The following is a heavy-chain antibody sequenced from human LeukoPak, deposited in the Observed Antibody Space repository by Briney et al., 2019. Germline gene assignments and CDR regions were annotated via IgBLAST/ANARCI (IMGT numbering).Heavy chain of an antibody. CDR3: ARDPGNYYGMDV. CDR2: ISSSSGYI. CDR1: GFIFSSYS. D-gene: IGHD2/OR15-2a*01. J-gene: IGHJ6*02. V-gene: IGHV3-21*01. Sequence: GGSLRLSCAASGFIFSSYSMNWVRQAPGKGLEWVSFISSSSGYIYYADSVKGRFTISRDNAKNSLHLQMNSLRAEDTAVYYCARDPGNYYGMDVWGQGTTVTVSS.